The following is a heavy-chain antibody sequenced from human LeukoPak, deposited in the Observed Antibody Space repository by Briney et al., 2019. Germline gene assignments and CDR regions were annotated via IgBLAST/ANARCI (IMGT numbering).Heavy chain of an antibody. CDR1: GFTFSSNT. CDR2: ISSSGNYT. Sequence: RSGGSLRLSCAASGFTFSSNTLNWVRQAPGKGLEWVSSISSSGNYTHYADSVKGRFTISRDNAKNSLYLQMNSLRAEDTAVYYCARALAERKMVRGVIHYYYGMDVWGQGTTVTVSS. CDR3: ARALAERKMVRGVIHYYYGMDV. D-gene: IGHD3-10*01. V-gene: IGHV3-21*01. J-gene: IGHJ6*02.